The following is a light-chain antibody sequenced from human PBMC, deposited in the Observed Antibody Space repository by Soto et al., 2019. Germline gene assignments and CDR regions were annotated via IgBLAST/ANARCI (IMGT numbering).Light chain of an antibody. CDR2: WAS. J-gene: IGKJ5*01. CDR1: QSILSSSNNKNS. CDR3: QQYYSSVVT. Sequence: DIVMTQSPDSLAVSLGERATINCKSSQSILSSSNNKNSLAWFQQQPGQPPKLLIYWASTRESGVPGRFSGSGSGTDFTLTISSLQAEDVAVYYCQQYYSSVVTFGQGTRLEIK. V-gene: IGKV4-1*01.